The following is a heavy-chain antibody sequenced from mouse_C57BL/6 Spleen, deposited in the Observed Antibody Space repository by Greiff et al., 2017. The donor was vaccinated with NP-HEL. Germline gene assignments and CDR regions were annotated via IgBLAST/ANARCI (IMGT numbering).Heavy chain of an antibody. CDR2: IYPGNSDT. V-gene: IGHV1-5*01. CDR3: TRWAVKDYAMGY. D-gene: IGHD1-1*01. CDR1: GYTFTSYW. J-gene: IGHJ4*01. Sequence: VQLQQSGTVLARPGASVKMSCKTSGYTFTSYWMHWVKQRPGQGLEWIGAIYPGNSDTSYNQKFKGKAKLTAVTSASTAYMELSSLTNEDSAVYYCTRWAVKDYAMGYWGQGTSVTVSS.